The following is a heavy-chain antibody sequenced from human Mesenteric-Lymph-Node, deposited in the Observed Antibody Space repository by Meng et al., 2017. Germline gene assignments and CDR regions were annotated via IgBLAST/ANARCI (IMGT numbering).Heavy chain of an antibody. D-gene: IGHD2-15*01. CDR1: GGSISSSFY. V-gene: IGHV4-4*02. Sequence: QGQLQGSGPGLVKPSQTLSLTCTVSGGSISSSFYWSWVRQSPGKGLEWIGQIYLAGSPNYNPSLESRVTISVDKSKNQFSLRLTSVTAADTAIFYCVRHGGKYFDSWGQGTLVTVSS. CDR2: IYLAGSP. J-gene: IGHJ4*02. CDR3: VRHGGKYFDS.